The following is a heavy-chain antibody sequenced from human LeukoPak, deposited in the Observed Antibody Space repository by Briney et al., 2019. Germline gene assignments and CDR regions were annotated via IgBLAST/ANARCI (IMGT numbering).Heavy chain of an antibody. V-gene: IGHV4-30-2*01. D-gene: IGHD1-26*01. J-gene: IGHJ3*01. Sequence: SETLSLTCTVSGGSISSGGYYWSWIRQPPGKGLEWIGYIYHSGSTYYNPSLKSRVTISVDRSKNQFSLKLSSVTAADTAVYYCARDKGAIDAFDVWGQGTMVTVSS. CDR1: GGSISSGGYY. CDR3: ARDKGAIDAFDV. CDR2: IYHSGST.